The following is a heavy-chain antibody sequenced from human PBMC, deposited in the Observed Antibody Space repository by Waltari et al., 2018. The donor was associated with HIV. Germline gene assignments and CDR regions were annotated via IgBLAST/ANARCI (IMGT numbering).Heavy chain of an antibody. J-gene: IGHJ4*02. Sequence: EVQLVESGGGLVQPGGSLRLSCAASGFTFSSYWMHWVRQAPGKGLVWVSRMKSDGSSTSYADSVKGRFTISRDNAKNTLYLQMNSLRAEDTAVYYCAREVGAGVDTYFDYWGQGTLVTVSS. CDR1: GFTFSSYW. CDR2: MKSDGSST. CDR3: AREVGAGVDTYFDY. D-gene: IGHD1-26*01. V-gene: IGHV3-74*01.